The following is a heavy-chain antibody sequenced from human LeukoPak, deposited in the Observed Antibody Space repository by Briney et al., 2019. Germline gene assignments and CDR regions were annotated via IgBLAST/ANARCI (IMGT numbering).Heavy chain of an antibody. J-gene: IGHJ4*02. CDR1: GDTFTTSH. Sequence: PRASVKVSCKASGDTFTTSHMHWVRQAPGQGLEWMGKINPSGGSTTYAQQFQGRVSMTRDLSMSTVYMELSSLRSEDTAVYYCVRNLMQFTGLAYWGQGTLVTVSS. D-gene: IGHD2-8*02. CDR3: VRNLMQFTGLAY. CDR2: INPSGGST. V-gene: IGHV1-46*01.